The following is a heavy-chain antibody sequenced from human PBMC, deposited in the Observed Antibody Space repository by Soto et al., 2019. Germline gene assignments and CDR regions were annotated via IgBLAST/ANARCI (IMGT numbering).Heavy chain of an antibody. V-gene: IGHV1-18*01. Sequence: ASVKVSCKASGYTFTSYGISWVRQAPGQGLEWMGWISAYNGNTNYAQKLQGRVTMTTDTSTSTAYMELRSLRSDDTAVYYCARGPTRSIAVAGTHFDYWGQGTLVTVSS. CDR1: GYTFTSYG. CDR3: ARGPTRSIAVAGTHFDY. D-gene: IGHD6-19*01. J-gene: IGHJ4*02. CDR2: ISAYNGNT.